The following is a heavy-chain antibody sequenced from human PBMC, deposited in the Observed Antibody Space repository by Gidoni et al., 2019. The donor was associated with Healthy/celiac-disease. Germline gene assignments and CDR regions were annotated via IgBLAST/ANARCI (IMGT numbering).Heavy chain of an antibody. CDR1: GGHISSYD. J-gene: IGHJ6*02. V-gene: IGHV4-59*01. Sequence: QVQLQESGPGLGKPSETLSLTCTVSGGHISSYDWSWIRQPPGKGLEWLGYIYYSGSTNYNPSLKSRVTISVDTSKNQFSLKLSSVTAADTAVYYCARVFYSGYDWDYYYGMDVWGQGTTVTVSS. CDR2: IYYSGST. CDR3: ARVFYSGYDWDYYYGMDV. D-gene: IGHD5-12*01.